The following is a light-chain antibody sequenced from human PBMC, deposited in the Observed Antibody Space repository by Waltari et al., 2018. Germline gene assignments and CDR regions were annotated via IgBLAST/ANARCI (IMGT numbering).Light chain of an antibody. J-gene: IGKJ1*01. CDR3: QHYVRLPVT. CDR1: QRVSRS. CDR2: GAS. V-gene: IGKV3-20*01. Sequence: EIVLTPSPGTLSLSPGERATLPCRASQRVSRSLAWYQQKSGQAPRLLIYGASSRATGVPDRFSGSGSGTDFSLTISRLEPEDFAVYYCQHYVRLPVTFGQGTKVEIK.